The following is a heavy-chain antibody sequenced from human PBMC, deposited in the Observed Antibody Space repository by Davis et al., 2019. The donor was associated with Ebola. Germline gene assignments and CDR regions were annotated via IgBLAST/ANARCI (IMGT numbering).Heavy chain of an antibody. Sequence: AASVKVSCKASGYTFTSYGMNWVRQAAGQGLEWMGWMNPNSGNTGYAQKFQGRVTMTRHTSINSAYMELSSLRSEDTAVYYCAREGYCSGGSCYQFDYWGQGTLVTVSS. V-gene: IGHV1-8*02. J-gene: IGHJ4*02. D-gene: IGHD2-15*01. CDR3: AREGYCSGGSCYQFDY. CDR1: GYTFTSYG. CDR2: MNPNSGNT.